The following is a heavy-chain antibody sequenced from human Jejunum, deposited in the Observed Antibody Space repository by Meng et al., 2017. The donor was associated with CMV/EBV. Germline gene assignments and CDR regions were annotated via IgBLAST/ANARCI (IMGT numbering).Heavy chain of an antibody. J-gene: IGHJ4*02. CDR2: INPKSGAT. CDR1: GYTFIDAY. CDR3: ARGHLGSLDY. Sequence: KVSCKAYGYTFIDAYIHWVRQAPGQGLEWMGRINPKSGATNSAQKFHGRVTITRDTSISTAYMELSGLTSDDTAVLYCARGHLGSLDYWGQGTLVTVSS. V-gene: IGHV1-2*06. D-gene: IGHD1-26*01.